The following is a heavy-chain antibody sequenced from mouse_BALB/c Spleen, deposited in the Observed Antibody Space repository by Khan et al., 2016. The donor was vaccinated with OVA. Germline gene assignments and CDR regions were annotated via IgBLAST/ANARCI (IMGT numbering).Heavy chain of an antibody. Sequence: VQLQQSGAELGRPGSSVKLSCKTSGNIFTSYGIKWVKQRPGQGLEWIGYIYPGNGYTEYSEKFQGKATLTLDTSSNTADMQLRSLTSEDYAICFCTTGYYRYYFDYWGQGTTLTVSS. CDR1: GNIFTSYG. V-gene: IGHV1S134*01. CDR2: IYPGNGYT. CDR3: TTGYYRYYFDY. D-gene: IGHD2-14*01. J-gene: IGHJ2*01.